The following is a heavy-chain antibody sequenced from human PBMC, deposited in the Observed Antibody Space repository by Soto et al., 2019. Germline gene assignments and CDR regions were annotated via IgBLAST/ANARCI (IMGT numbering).Heavy chain of an antibody. CDR3: ASSQKGYNWNYFGH. J-gene: IGHJ4*02. V-gene: IGHV4-39*01. D-gene: IGHD1-20*01. Sequence: QLQLQESGPGLVKPSETLSLTCAVSGGSISGSYYYWGWLRQSPGTGPEWVGSVFYTGFTSYNPSLKCRVSVSVDTSKNQFSLKVSAVTAADTAVYYCASSQKGYNWNYFGHWGQGALVTVAS. CDR2: VFYTGFT. CDR1: GGSISGSYYY.